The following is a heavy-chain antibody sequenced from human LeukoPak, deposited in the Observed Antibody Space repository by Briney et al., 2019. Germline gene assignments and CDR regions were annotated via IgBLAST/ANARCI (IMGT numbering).Heavy chain of an antibody. CDR1: GFTFTNAW. J-gene: IGHJ4*02. CDR3: TTIAAAGHYDY. Sequence: GGSLRLTCAASGFTFTNAWMSWVRQAPGRGLERVGRIKSKTDGGTTDYAAPVKGRFTISRDDSKNTLDLQMNSLKTEDTAVYYCTTIAAAGHYDYWGQGTLVTVSS. CDR2: IKSKTDGGTT. V-gene: IGHV3-15*01. D-gene: IGHD6-13*01.